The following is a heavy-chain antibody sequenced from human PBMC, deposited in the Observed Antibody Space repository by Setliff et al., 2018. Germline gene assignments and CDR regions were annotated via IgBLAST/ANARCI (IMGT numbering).Heavy chain of an antibody. CDR2: INPSGGST. V-gene: IGHV1-46*01. CDR1: GYTFTSYY. Sequence: ASVKVSCKASGYTFTSYYMHWVRQAPGQGLEWMGIINPSGGSTSYAQKFQGRVTMTRDTSTSTVYMELSSLRSEDTAVYFCARGYYYDSRGYYDLLAAYYWGQGTLVTVSS. D-gene: IGHD3-22*01. CDR3: ARGYYYDSRGYYDLLAAYY. J-gene: IGHJ4*02.